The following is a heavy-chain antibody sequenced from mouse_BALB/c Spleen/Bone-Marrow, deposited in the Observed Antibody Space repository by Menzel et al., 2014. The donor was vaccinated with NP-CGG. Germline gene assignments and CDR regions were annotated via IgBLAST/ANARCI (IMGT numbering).Heavy chain of an antibody. Sequence: DVQLQESGGGLVKPGGSLKLSCAASGFTFSSYGMSWVRQTPEKRLEWVATISSGGSYTYYPDSVKGRFTISRDNAKNTLYLQMSSLRSEDTAMYYCARPHYYGSSWFAYWGQGTLVTVSA. CDR1: GFTFSSYG. V-gene: IGHV5-9-3*01. CDR2: ISSGGSYT. D-gene: IGHD1-1*01. CDR3: ARPHYYGSSWFAY. J-gene: IGHJ3*01.